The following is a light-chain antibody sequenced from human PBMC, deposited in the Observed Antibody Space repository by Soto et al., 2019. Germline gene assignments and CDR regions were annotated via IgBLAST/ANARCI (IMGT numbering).Light chain of an antibody. CDR1: QGISSY. Sequence: AIRMTQSPSSLSASTGDRVTITCRASQGISSYLAWYQQKPGKAPKLLIYAAYNLQSGVPSRFSGSGSGTDSTLTISCLQSEDFATYYCQQYYSYPRTFGQGTKVDIK. CDR3: QQYYSYPRT. CDR2: AAY. V-gene: IGKV1-8*01. J-gene: IGKJ1*01.